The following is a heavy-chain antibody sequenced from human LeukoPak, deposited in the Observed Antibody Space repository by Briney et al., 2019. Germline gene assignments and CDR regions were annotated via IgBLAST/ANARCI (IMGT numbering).Heavy chain of an antibody. CDR2: ISGSGGST. Sequence: PGGSLRLSCAASGXAFSTVAMTWVRQAPGKGLEWVSAISGSGGSTYYADSVKGRFTISRDNSKNTLFLQMNSLRAEDTAVYFCAKDMYGDYADYFDYWGQGTLVTVSS. CDR1: GXAFSTVA. D-gene: IGHD4-17*01. CDR3: AKDMYGDYADYFDY. J-gene: IGHJ4*02. V-gene: IGHV3-23*01.